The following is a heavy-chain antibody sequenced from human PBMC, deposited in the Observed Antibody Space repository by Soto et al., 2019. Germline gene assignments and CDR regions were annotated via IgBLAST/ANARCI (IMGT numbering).Heavy chain of an antibody. V-gene: IGHV3-73*01. CDR3: ARTLGHSSGWYELNWFDP. CDR2: IRSKANSYAT. CDR1: GFTFSGSA. Sequence: GGSLRLSCAASGFTFSGSAMHWVRQASGKGLEWVGRIRSKANSYATAYAASVKGRFTISRDDSKNTAYLQMNSLKTEDTAVYYCARTLGHSSGWYELNWFDPWGQGT. J-gene: IGHJ5*02. D-gene: IGHD6-19*01.